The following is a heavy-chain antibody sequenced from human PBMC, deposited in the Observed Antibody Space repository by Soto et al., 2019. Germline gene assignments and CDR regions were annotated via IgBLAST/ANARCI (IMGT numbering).Heavy chain of an antibody. CDR1: GGSFSGHC. D-gene: IGHD3-22*01. V-gene: IGHV4-34*01. CDR2: INHSGRV. Sequence: SETLPLSCAVYGGSFSGHCWTGIRQSPGKGLEWIGDINHSGRVNYSPSLKSRATISLDTSKNQFSLTLSDVTAADTAMYYCSTRAYDTNGYYRFDPWGQGTLVTVSS. J-gene: IGHJ5*01. CDR3: STRAYDTNGYYRFDP.